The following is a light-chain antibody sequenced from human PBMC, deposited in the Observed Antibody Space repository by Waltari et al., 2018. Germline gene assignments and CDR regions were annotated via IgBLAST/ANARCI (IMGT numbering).Light chain of an antibody. CDR2: KAS. CDR1: QSVASW. J-gene: IGKJ4*01. Sequence: DIQMTQSPSTLSASVGERVTITCRASQSVASWLAWYQQRPGRAPNLLIFKASTLESGVPSRFSCSGSGTLFSLTITNLQPDDFATSFCQQSHSYPVTFGGWTKVDI. V-gene: IGKV1-5*03. CDR3: QQSHSYPVT.